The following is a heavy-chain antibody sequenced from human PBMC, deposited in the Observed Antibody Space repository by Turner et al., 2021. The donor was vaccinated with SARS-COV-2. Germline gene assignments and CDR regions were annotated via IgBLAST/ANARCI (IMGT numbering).Heavy chain of an antibody. V-gene: IGHV1-2*02. CDR3: ARGASVTPDRYYYYYFGMDV. Sequence: VQLVQSGAEVKKPGASVKVSCKASGYTFTGYYMHWVRQAPGQGLEWMGWINPNSGGTNYAQKFQGRVTLTRDTSISTAYLELSRLRSDDTAVYYCARGASVTPDRYYYYYFGMDVWGQGTTVTVSS. CDR1: GYTFTGYY. CDR2: INPNSGGT. D-gene: IGHD4-17*01. J-gene: IGHJ6*02.